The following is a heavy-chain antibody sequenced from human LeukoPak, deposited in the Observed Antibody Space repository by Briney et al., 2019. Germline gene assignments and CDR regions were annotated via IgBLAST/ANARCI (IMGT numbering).Heavy chain of an antibody. CDR3: AKSRSPYNYYYAMDV. CDR1: GFTFSSYG. J-gene: IGHJ6*02. Sequence: GGSLRLSCAASGFTFSSYGVHWVHQAPGKGLEWVAIISFDGSNTYYEDSVKGRFTISRESSKNRVSLQMNSLRFEDTAVYYCAKSRSPYNYYYAMDVWGQGTTVTVSS. D-gene: IGHD2-2*01. V-gene: IGHV3-30*18. CDR2: ISFDGSNT.